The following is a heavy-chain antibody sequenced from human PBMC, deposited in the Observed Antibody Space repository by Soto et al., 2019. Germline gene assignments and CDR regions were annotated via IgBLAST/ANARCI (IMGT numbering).Heavy chain of an antibody. CDR3: ATWHLQEHAYDI. CDR1: GFTVSGKKY. D-gene: IGHD1-1*01. CDR2: LYDLDGT. Sequence: GGSLRLSCAAFGFTVSGKKYVAWVRQAPGKGLEWVSALYDLDGTYYADSVKGRFTTSSDSSRTTVYLQMNSLRPDDTAVYSCATWHLQEHAYDIWGQGTMVTV. J-gene: IGHJ3*02. V-gene: IGHV3-53*01.